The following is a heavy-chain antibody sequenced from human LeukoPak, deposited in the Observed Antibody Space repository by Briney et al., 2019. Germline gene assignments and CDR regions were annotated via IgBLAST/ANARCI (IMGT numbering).Heavy chain of an antibody. D-gene: IGHD3-9*01. CDR3: ARHSLILTGYPFDY. CDR2: IYYSGST. CDR1: GGSISSYY. Sequence: SETLSLTCTVSGGSISSYYWSWIRQPPGQELEWIGYIYYSGSTKYNPSLKSQVIISVDTSKNQFSLKLSSVTAADTAVYYCARHSLILTGYPFDYWGQGTLVTVSS. J-gene: IGHJ4*02. V-gene: IGHV4-59*08.